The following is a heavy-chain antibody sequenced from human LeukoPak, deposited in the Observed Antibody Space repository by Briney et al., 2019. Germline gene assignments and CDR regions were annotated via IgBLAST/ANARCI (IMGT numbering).Heavy chain of an antibody. Sequence: GGSLRLSCAASGFTFSSYGMHWVRQAPGKGLQWVAVISYDGSSEYYADSVKGRFIITRDNSKNTLYLQVNSLRAEDTAVYYCAKDSDIAVAGTDDAFDLWGQGTMVTVSS. CDR2: ISYDGSSE. CDR1: GFTFSSYG. CDR3: AKDSDIAVAGTDDAFDL. V-gene: IGHV3-30*18. D-gene: IGHD6-19*01. J-gene: IGHJ3*01.